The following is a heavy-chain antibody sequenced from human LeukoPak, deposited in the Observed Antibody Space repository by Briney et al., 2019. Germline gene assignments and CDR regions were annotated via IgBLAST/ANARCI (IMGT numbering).Heavy chain of an antibody. D-gene: IGHD6-19*01. CDR1: GFTFSSYS. Sequence: GGSLRLSCAASGFTFSSYSMNWVRQAPGKGLEWFSSISSSSSYIYYADSVKDRFTISRDNAKNSLYLQMNSLRAEDTAVYYCARDRPVADAFDIWGQGTMVTVSS. J-gene: IGHJ3*02. V-gene: IGHV3-21*01. CDR2: ISSSSSYI. CDR3: ARDRPVADAFDI.